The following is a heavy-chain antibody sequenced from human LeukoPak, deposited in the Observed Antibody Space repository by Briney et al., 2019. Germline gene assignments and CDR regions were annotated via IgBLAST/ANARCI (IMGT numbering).Heavy chain of an antibody. J-gene: IGHJ4*02. Sequence: SETLSLTCTVSGGSISSSSYYWGWIRQPPGKGLEWIGSISYSGSTYYNPSLKSRVTISVDTSKNQFSLKLSSVTAADTAVYYCARNLEVLIILDYWGQGTLVTVSS. CDR1: GGSISSSSYY. D-gene: IGHD3-3*01. CDR2: ISYSGST. CDR3: ARNLEVLIILDY. V-gene: IGHV4-39*01.